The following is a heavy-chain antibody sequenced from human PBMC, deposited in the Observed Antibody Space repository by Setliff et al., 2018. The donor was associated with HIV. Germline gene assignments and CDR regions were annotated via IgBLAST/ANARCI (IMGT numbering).Heavy chain of an antibody. CDR1: SFTFSAYA. CDR2: ISKDGSNK. J-gene: IGHJ4*02. Sequence: PGGSLRLSCAASSFTFSAYAIHWVRQAPGKGLEWVAVISKDGSNKYYADSVKGRFTLSRDNSKNTVYLQLDSLRSDDTSVYYCAGGIVGPRGPAEYWGQGTLVTVSS. CDR3: AGGIVGPRGPAEY. D-gene: IGHD1-26*01. V-gene: IGHV3-30-3*01.